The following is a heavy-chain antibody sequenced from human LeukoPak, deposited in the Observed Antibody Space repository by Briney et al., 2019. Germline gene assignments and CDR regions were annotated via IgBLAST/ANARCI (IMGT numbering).Heavy chain of an antibody. V-gene: IGHV4-61*02. CDR2: IYSTGST. J-gene: IGHJ4*02. D-gene: IGHD6-19*01. CDR3: ARGKGSGWDFDY. CDR1: GGSISSGSYY. Sequence: SETLSLTCTVSGGSISSGSYYWSWIRQPAGKGLEWIGRIYSTGSTNYNPSLKSRVTLSVDTSKNQFSLKLSSVTAADTAVYYCARGKGSGWDFDYWGQGTLVTVSS.